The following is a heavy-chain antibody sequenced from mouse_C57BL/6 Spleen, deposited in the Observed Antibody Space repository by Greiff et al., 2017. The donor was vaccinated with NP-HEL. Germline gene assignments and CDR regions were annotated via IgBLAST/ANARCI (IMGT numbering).Heavy chain of an antibody. CDR1: GYTFTSYW. J-gene: IGHJ4*01. CDR2: IDPSDSYT. V-gene: IGHV1-69*01. CDR3: AFTTVVPYAMDY. Sequence: QVQLQQPGAELVMPGASVKLSCKASGYTFTSYWMHWVKHRPGQGLEWIGEIDPSDSYTNYNQKFKGKSTLTVDKSSSTAYMQLSSLTSEDSAVYYCAFTTVVPYAMDYWGQGTSVTVSS. D-gene: IGHD1-1*01.